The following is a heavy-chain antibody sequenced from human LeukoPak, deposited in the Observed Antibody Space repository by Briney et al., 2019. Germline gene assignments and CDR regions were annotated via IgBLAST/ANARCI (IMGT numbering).Heavy chain of an antibody. Sequence: KSSETLSLTCTVSGGSISSGDYYWSWIRQSPGKGLEWIGYIYYSGSTYYNPSLKSRVTISVDTSKNQFSLKLSSVTAADTAVYYCARATETTLDYWGQGTLVTVSS. V-gene: IGHV4-30-4*08. D-gene: IGHD4-17*01. J-gene: IGHJ4*02. CDR2: IYYSGST. CDR1: GGSISSGDYY. CDR3: ARATETTLDY.